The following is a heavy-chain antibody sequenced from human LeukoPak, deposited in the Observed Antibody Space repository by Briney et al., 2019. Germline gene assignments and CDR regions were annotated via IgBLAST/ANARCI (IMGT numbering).Heavy chain of an antibody. D-gene: IGHD3-10*01. CDR3: ATDPLWFGHTLKLGGMDV. Sequence: ASVKVSCMVSGYTLTELSMHWVRQAPGKGLEWMGGFDPEDGETIYAQKFQGRVTMTEDTSTDTAYMELSSLRSEDTAVYYCATDPLWFGHTLKLGGMDVWGQGTTVTVSS. J-gene: IGHJ6*02. CDR2: FDPEDGET. CDR1: GYTLTELS. V-gene: IGHV1-24*01.